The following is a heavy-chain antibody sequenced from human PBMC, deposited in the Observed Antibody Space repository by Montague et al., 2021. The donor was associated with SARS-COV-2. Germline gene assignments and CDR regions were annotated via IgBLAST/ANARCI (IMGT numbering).Heavy chain of an antibody. Sequence: SETLSLTCVVFGDSISADYWRTWYRLPPGQGLGWVGGFYHTVSTKYNPSRKSRVNISVDKSWNQFSQRLTSVTAADTAIYYGARKGSGRSDLAYWGQGTLVTVSS. V-gene: IGHV4-4*02. CDR2: FYHTVST. CDR3: ARKGSGRSDLAY. CDR1: GDSISADYW. J-gene: IGHJ4*02. D-gene: IGHD1-26*01.